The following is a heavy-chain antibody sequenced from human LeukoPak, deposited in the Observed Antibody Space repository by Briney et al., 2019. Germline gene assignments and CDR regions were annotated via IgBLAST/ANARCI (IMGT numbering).Heavy chain of an antibody. CDR3: AKTSDISVRYYFDY. J-gene: IGHJ4*02. Sequence: GGSLRLSCAASGFTFSNYAMTCIRQAPGKGPEWVSGISGSGGVTYYADSVKGRFTISRDNSKNTLYVQMNSLRVEDTAVYYRAKTSDISVRYYFDYWGQGTLVAVSS. D-gene: IGHD3-22*01. CDR2: ISGSGGVT. CDR1: GFTFSNYA. V-gene: IGHV3-23*01.